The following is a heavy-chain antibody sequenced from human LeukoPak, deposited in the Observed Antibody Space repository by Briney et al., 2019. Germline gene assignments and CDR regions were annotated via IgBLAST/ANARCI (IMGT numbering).Heavy chain of an antibody. V-gene: IGHV4-59*01. D-gene: IGHD3-10*01. Sequence: LXXXXXGGSIXSXXWSXXXQXXGXGXEWXGYIYYSGSTNYNPSLKSRVTISVDTSKNQFSLKLSSVTAADTAVYYCAREGYFGSGSRIFDYWGQGTLVTVSS. CDR2: IYYSGST. J-gene: IGHJ4*02. CDR1: GGSIXSXX. CDR3: AREGYFGSGSRIFDY.